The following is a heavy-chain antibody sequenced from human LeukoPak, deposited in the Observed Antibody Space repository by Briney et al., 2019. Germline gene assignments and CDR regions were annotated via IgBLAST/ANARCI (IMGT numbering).Heavy chain of an antibody. J-gene: IGHJ5*02. Sequence: GGSLRLSCAASGFTFSSYSMNWVRQAPGKGLEWVSSISSSSSYIYYADSVKGRFTISRDNAKNSLYLQMNSLRAEDTAVYYCASLPPRYTAMGGPWGQGTLVTVSS. CDR1: GFTFSSYS. CDR3: ASLPPRYTAMGGP. CDR2: ISSSSSYI. D-gene: IGHD5-18*01. V-gene: IGHV3-21*04.